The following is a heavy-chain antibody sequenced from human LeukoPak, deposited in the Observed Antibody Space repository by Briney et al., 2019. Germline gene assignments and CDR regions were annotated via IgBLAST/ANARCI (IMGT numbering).Heavy chain of an antibody. V-gene: IGHV1-46*01. Sequence: ASVKVSCKASGYTFTSYYMHWVRQAPGQGLEWMGIINPSGGSTSYAQKFQGRVTMTRDMSTSTAYMELSSLRSEDTAVYYCARATVVTTRTYYFDYWGQGTLVTVSS. CDR1: GYTFTSYY. CDR3: ARATVVTTRTYYFDY. D-gene: IGHD4-23*01. J-gene: IGHJ4*02. CDR2: INPSGGST.